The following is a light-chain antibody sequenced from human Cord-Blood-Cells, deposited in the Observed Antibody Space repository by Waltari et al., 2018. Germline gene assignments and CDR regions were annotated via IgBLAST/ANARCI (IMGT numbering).Light chain of an antibody. J-gene: IGKJ1*01. CDR1: QSVSSN. CDR3: QQYNNWPRP. CDR2: GAS. Sequence: EIVMTLSPATMSVSPGERAPLPCRASQSVSSNFASYKQKPGQAPRLLIYGASTRATGIPARFSGSGSGTEFTLTISSLQSEDFAVYYCQQYNNWPRPFGQGTQVEIK. V-gene: IGKV3-15*01.